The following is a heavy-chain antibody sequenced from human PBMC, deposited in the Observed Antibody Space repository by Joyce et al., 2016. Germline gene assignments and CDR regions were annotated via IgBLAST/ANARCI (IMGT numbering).Heavy chain of an antibody. Sequence: QVQLVESGGGVVQTGRSLRLSGAASGLTLSNYGVHWVRQAPGKGLEWVAIISYDGIYKYSSDSVKGRFTISRDNSKNTVFLEMNSLRTEYTAVYYCAKILTATYSSGWFLDYWGQGTLVTVSS. V-gene: IGHV3-30*18. CDR1: GLTLSNYG. CDR3: AKILTATYSSGWFLDY. CDR2: ISYDGIYK. J-gene: IGHJ4*02. D-gene: IGHD6-25*01.